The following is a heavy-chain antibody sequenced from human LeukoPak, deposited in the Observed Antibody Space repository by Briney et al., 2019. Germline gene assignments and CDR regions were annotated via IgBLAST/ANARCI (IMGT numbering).Heavy chain of an antibody. V-gene: IGHV4-61*01. CDR3: ARGGRLIYGDYAYAFDY. CDR1: GGSVSSGSYY. J-gene: IGHJ4*02. Sequence: SGTLSLTCPVSGGSVSSGSYYWSWIRQPPGKGLEWIGYIYYSGSTNYNPSLKSRVTISVDTSKNQFSLKLSSVTAADTAVYYCARGGRLIYGDYAYAFDYWGQGTLVTVSS. D-gene: IGHD4-17*01. CDR2: IYYSGST.